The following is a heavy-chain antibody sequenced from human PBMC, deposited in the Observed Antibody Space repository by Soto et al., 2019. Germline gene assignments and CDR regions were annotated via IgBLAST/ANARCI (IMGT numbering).Heavy chain of an antibody. CDR3: AAGFPPDY. CDR2: IKGDGSEK. J-gene: IGHJ4*02. CDR1: GFTFSSFW. V-gene: IGHV3-7*01. D-gene: IGHD3-10*01. Sequence: EVRLVESGGGLVQPGGSLKLSCAASGFTFSSFWMNWVRQAPGKGLEWVANIKGDGSEKYYVDSVKGRFTISRDNAKNSLYLEMNSLRAEDTAVYYCAAGFPPDYWGQGTLVTVSS.